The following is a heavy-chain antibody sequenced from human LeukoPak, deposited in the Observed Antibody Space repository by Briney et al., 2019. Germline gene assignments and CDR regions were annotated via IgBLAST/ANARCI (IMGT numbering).Heavy chain of an antibody. J-gene: IGHJ4*02. CDR1: GGSISSYY. CDR2: IYYSGST. Sequence: SETLSLTCTVSGGSISSYYWSWIRQPPGKGLEWIGYIYYSGSTNYNPSLKSRVTISVDTSKNQFSLKLSSVTAADTAVYYCARDGYSYPHRVFDYWGQGTLVTVSS. D-gene: IGHD5-18*01. CDR3: ARDGYSYPHRVFDY. V-gene: IGHV4-59*01.